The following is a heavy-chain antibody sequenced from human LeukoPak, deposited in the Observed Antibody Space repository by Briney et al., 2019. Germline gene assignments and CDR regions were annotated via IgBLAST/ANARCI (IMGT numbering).Heavy chain of an antibody. D-gene: IGHD1-1*01. Sequence: GGSLRLSCVASGFTVSSYYMSWVRQAPGKGLDWVSLLYTGGTTYYADSVEGRFTISRDDSKNTIYLQMNTLRAEDTAVYYCARGGVNYWNPRYWGQGTLVTVSS. CDR1: GFTVSSYY. V-gene: IGHV3-53*01. CDR3: ARGGVNYWNPRY. J-gene: IGHJ4*02. CDR2: LYTGGTT.